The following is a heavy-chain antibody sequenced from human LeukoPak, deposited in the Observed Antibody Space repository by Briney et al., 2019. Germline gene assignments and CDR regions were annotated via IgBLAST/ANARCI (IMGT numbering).Heavy chain of an antibody. D-gene: IGHD3-10*01. CDR1: GYTFTSYD. J-gene: IGHJ5*02. CDR3: ARGGNYYGSGSYYTEYNWFDP. V-gene: IGHV1-8*01. Sequence: ASVKVSCKASGYTFTSYDINWVRQATGQGLEWMGWMNPNSGNTGYAQKFQGRVTMTRNTSISTAHMELSSLRSEDTAVYYCARGGNYYGSGSYYTEYNWFDPWGQGTLVTVSS. CDR2: MNPNSGNT.